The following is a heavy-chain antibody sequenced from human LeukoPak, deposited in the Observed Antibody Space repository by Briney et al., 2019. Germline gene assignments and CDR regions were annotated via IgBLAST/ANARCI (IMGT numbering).Heavy chain of an antibody. V-gene: IGHV4-61*02. J-gene: IGHJ4*02. CDR3: ARFPY. Sequence: PSQTLSLTCTVSGGSISSGSYYWSWIRQPAGKGLEWIGRIYTSGSTNYNPSLKSRVTISVDTSKDQFSLKLSSVTAADMAVYYCARFPYWGQGTLVTVSS. CDR2: IYTSGST. CDR1: GGSISSGSYY.